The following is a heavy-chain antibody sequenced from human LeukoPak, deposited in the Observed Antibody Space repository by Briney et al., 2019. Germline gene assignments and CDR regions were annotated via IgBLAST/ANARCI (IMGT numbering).Heavy chain of an antibody. CDR2: IYYGGST. CDR3: AGGYNFDY. D-gene: IGHD5-12*01. CDR1: GGSISSYY. J-gene: IGHJ4*02. V-gene: IGHV4-59*01. Sequence: SETLPLTCTVSGGSISSYYWSWIRQPPGKGLEWIGHIYYGGSTNYNPSLKSRVTISVDTSKNQFSLKLRSVTAAETAIYYCAGGYNFDYWGQGTLVTVSS.